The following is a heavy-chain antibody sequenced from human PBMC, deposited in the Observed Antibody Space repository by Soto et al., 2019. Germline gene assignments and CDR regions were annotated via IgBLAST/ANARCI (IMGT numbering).Heavy chain of an antibody. Sequence: ASVKVSCKASGYTFTSYGISWVRQAPGQGLEWMGWISAYNGNTNYAQKLQGRVTMTTDTSTGTAYMELRSLRSDDTAVYYCARDKYGDYVQYYFDYWGQGTLVTVPQ. CDR2: ISAYNGNT. D-gene: IGHD4-17*01. J-gene: IGHJ4*02. V-gene: IGHV1-18*01. CDR3: ARDKYGDYVQYYFDY. CDR1: GYTFTSYG.